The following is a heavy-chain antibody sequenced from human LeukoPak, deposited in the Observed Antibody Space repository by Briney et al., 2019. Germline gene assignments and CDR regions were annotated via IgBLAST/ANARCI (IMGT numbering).Heavy chain of an antibody. CDR1: GFSFSDHY. V-gene: IGHV3-11*01. J-gene: IGHJ4*02. CDR2: TSSSDNPI. CDR3: ARDRVGSSTSCYDY. Sequence: GGSLRLSCAASGFSFSDHYMSWIRQAPGKGLEWVSYTSSSDNPIYYADSVKGRFTISRDNAKNSLYLQMNNLRAGDTAVYYCARDRVGSSTSCYDYWGQGTLVTVSS. D-gene: IGHD2-2*01.